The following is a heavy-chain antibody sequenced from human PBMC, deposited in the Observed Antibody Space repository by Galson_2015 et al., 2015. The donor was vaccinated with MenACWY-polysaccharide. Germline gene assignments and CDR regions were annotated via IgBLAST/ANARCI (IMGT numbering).Heavy chain of an antibody. Sequence: SLRLSCAASGFTVSSNYMSWVRQAPGKGLEWVSVIYSGGSTYYADSVKGSFTISRDNSKSTLYLQMNSLRAEDTAVYYCASHPTSAYYYDSIGYLDLWGRGTLVTVSS. V-gene: IGHV3-66*04. D-gene: IGHD3-22*01. J-gene: IGHJ2*01. CDR1: GFTVSSNY. CDR2: IYSGGST. CDR3: ASHPTSAYYYDSIGYLDL.